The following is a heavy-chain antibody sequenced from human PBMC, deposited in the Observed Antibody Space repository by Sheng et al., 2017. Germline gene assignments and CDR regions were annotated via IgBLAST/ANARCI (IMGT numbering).Heavy chain of an antibody. CDR1: GFTFSLYW. CDR3: ARVGIAVFFDY. D-gene: IGHD6-19*01. V-gene: IGHV3-7*04. J-gene: IGHJ4*02. CDR2: INQDGSEK. Sequence: EVQLVESGGGLVQPGGSLRLSCAASGFTFSLYWMNWVRQAPGKGLEWVANINQDGSEKYYVDSVKGRFTISRDNAKNSLYLQMNSLRAEDTAVYYCARVGIAVFFDYWGQGTLVT.